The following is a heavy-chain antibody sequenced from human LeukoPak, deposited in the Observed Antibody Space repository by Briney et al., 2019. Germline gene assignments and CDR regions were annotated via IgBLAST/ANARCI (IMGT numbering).Heavy chain of an antibody. CDR1: GGTFSSYA. V-gene: IGHV1-69*05. D-gene: IGHD3-9*01. CDR3: ARADNYDILTGYYIFDY. CDR2: IIPIFGAA. J-gene: IGHJ4*02. Sequence: GASVKVSCKASGGTFSSYAISWVRQAPGQGLEWMGGIIPIFGAANYAQKFQGRVTITTDESTSTAYTELSSLRSEDTAVYYCARADNYDILTGYYIFDYWGQGTLVTVSS.